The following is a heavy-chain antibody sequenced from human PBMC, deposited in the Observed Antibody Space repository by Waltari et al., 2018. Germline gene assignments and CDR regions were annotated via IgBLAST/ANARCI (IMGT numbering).Heavy chain of an antibody. CDR1: GFTFDDYA. CDR2: IGGNRGSR. Sequence: EVQLVESGGGLVQPGRSLRLSCAASGFTFDDYAMHWVRQAPGKGLGRVSGIGGNRGSRGYADSVKGRFTISRDNAKNSLYLQMNSRIAEDTALYYCAKRAYDSSGPLDYWGQGTLVTVSS. J-gene: IGHJ4*02. CDR3: AKRAYDSSGPLDY. V-gene: IGHV3-9*01. D-gene: IGHD3-22*01.